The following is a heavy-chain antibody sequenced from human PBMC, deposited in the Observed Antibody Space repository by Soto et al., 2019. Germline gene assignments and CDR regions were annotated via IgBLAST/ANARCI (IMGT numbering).Heavy chain of an antibody. CDR1: GFSFSSYA. J-gene: IGHJ6*02. V-gene: IGHV3-30-3*01. CDR2: ISYDGDIQ. Sequence: QVQLVESGGGVVQPGRSLRLSCAASGFSFSSYAMDWVRQAPGKGLDWVSIISYDGDIQYYADSVKGRFTISRDNSKNTLYLQMNSLRPEDTAVYYCARGRIVGTTRYYYGMDVRGQGTTVTVSS. D-gene: IGHD1-7*01. CDR3: ARGRIVGTTRYYYGMDV.